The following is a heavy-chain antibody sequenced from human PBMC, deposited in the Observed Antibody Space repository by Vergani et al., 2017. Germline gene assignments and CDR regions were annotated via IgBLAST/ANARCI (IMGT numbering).Heavy chain of an antibody. J-gene: IGHJ4*02. D-gene: IGHD4-23*01. CDR3: ARTTVGGQYDY. Sequence: QLQLQESGPGLVKPSETLSLTCTVSGDSITSSTYYWGWIRQPAGKGLEWIGRIYSTGTTNYNPSLKSRVTMSVDTSKNQFSLKLSSVTAADTAVYYCARTTVGGQYDYWGQGTLVTVSS. CDR2: IYSTGTT. V-gene: IGHV4-61*05. CDR1: GDSITSSTYY.